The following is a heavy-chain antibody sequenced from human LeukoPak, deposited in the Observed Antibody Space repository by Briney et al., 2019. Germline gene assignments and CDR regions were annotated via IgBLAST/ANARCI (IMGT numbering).Heavy chain of an antibody. CDR1: GSSISSGYY. D-gene: IGHD5-18*01. CDR2: IHHSGNT. Sequence: SETLSLTCTVSGSSISSGYYWGWIRQPPGKRLEWIGTIHHSGNTYYNPSLRSRVTMSIDTSKNQFSLKLSSVTAADTAMYYCARDGGWVMVTEIDYWGQGILVTVSS. CDR3: ARDGGWVMVTEIDY. V-gene: IGHV4-38-2*02. J-gene: IGHJ4*02.